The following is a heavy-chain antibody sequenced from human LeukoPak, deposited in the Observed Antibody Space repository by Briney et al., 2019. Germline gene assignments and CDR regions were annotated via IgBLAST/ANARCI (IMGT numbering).Heavy chain of an antibody. J-gene: IGHJ3*02. CDR1: GGSISSYY. D-gene: IGHD3-3*01. Sequence: SETLSLTCTVSGGSISSYYWSWIRQPPGKGLEWIGYIYYSGSTNYNPSLKSRVTISVDTSGNQFSLKLSSVTAADTAVYYCARARSGYSGPRYAFDIWGQGTMVTVSS. CDR2: IYYSGST. CDR3: ARARSGYSGPRYAFDI. V-gene: IGHV4-59*01.